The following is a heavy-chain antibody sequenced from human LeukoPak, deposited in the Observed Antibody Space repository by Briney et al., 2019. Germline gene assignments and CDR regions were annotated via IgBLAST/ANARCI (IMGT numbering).Heavy chain of an antibody. CDR2: INPKSGGT. CDR3: ARVAVMGNFRMDV. CDR1: GYTFSDFY. D-gene: IGHD2-8*01. Sequence: ASVKVSRKASGYTFSDFYIHWVRQAPGQGLEWMGWINPKSGGTKYAQKFQGRVTMTRDTSISIVYMDLTTLRSDDTAVYYCARVAVMGNFRMDVWGKGTTVTVSS. V-gene: IGHV1-2*02. J-gene: IGHJ6*03.